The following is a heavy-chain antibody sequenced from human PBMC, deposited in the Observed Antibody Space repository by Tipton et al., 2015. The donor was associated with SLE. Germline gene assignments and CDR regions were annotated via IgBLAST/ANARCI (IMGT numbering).Heavy chain of an antibody. CDR3: VVDPFDY. V-gene: IGHV4-61*01. CDR2: IYYSGST. Sequence: TLSLTCTVSGGSVSSGSYYWSWIRQPPGKGLEWIGYIYYSGSTNYNPSLKSRVTISVDTSKNQFSLKLSSVTAADTAVYYCVVDPFDYWGQGTLVTVSS. J-gene: IGHJ4*02. CDR1: GGSVSSGSYY.